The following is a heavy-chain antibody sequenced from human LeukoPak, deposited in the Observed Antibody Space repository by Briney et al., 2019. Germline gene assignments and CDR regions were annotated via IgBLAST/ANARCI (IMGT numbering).Heavy chain of an antibody. CDR3: ARGLLSGSSDFDH. CDR2: MYYAGAT. D-gene: IGHD6-13*01. J-gene: IGHJ4*02. Sequence: SETLSLTCTVSTGFISGHYWIWIRQLPGKGLGWNAYMYYAGATHYRPSLGSRATVSVDPSQNQFSLSLSSVTAADAAGYFCARGLLSGSSDFDHWGQGALVIVSS. V-gene: IGHV4-59*11. CDR1: TGFISGHY.